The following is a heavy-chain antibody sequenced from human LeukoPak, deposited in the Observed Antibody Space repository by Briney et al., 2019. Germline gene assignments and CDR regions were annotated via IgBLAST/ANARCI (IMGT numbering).Heavy chain of an antibody. CDR3: ASDLYSSSWYYGMDV. D-gene: IGHD6-13*01. Sequence: RSLRLSCAASGFTFSSYAMHWVRQAPGKGLEWMAVISYDGSNKYYADSVKGRFTISRDNSKNTLYLQMNSLRAEDTAVYYCASDLYSSSWYYGMDVWGQGTTVTVSS. CDR1: GFTFSSYA. J-gene: IGHJ6*02. V-gene: IGHV3-30-3*01. CDR2: ISYDGSNK.